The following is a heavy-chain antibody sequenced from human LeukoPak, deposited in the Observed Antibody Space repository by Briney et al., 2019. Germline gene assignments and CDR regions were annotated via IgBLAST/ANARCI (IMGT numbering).Heavy chain of an antibody. CDR1: GRPISSYY. Sequence: SETLSLTCTVSGRPISSYYWLWIRQPPAKGLAWIGYIYTCGSTNYNPSLKSRVTISVDTSNNQFSLKLSSVTAADTAVYYCARSRKPYYYYYMDVWGKGTTVTVS. CDR2: IYTCGST. J-gene: IGHJ6*03. CDR3: ARSRKPYYYYYMDV. V-gene: IGHV4-4*09.